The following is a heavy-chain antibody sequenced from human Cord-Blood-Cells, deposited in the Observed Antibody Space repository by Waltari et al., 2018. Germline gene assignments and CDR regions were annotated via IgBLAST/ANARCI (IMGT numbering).Heavy chain of an antibody. J-gene: IGHJ4*02. V-gene: IGHV3-30-3*01. D-gene: IGHD6-13*01. CDR3: ARDTSSSWYDY. Sequence: QVQLVESGGGVVQPGRYLRLSCAASGFNFSSYAMPWVRQAPGKGLEWVAVISYDGSNKYYADSVKGRFTISRDNSKNTLYLQMNSLRAEDTAVYYCARDTSSSWYDYWGQGTLVTVSS. CDR1: GFNFSSYA. CDR2: ISYDGSNK.